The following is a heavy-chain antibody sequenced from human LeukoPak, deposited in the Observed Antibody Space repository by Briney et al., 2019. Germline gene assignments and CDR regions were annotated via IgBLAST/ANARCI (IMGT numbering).Heavy chain of an antibody. Sequence: SGGPLRLSCAASGFTVSSNYMSWVRQAPGKGLEWVSVIYSGGTTYYADSVKGRFTISRDNSKNTLYLQMNSLRAEDTAVYYCARGSIRAFDYWGQGTLVTVSS. CDR2: IYSGGTT. J-gene: IGHJ4*02. CDR1: GFTVSSNY. CDR3: ARGSIRAFDY. V-gene: IGHV3-53*01.